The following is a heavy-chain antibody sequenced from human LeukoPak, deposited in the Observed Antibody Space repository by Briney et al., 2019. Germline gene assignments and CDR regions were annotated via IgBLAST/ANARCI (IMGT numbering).Heavy chain of an antibody. J-gene: IGHJ5*02. CDR3: GGDRWCVEIVIRGFDP. D-gene: IGHD5-12*01. Sequence: PSETLSFTCTVSGSSISSFYWSWIRQPPGKGLKWIGYIYYSGSTNYNPSLKSGVTISVDTSKNQFSLKQSSVTAADTAVYYCGGDRWCVEIVIRGFDPWGQGTLVTVSS. CDR2: IYYSGST. CDR1: GSSISSFY. V-gene: IGHV4-59*01.